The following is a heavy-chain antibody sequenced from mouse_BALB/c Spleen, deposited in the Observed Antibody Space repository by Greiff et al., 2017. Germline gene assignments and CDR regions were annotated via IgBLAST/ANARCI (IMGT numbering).Heavy chain of an antibody. Sequence: EVKLLESGPGLVKPSQSLSLTCTVTGYSITSDYAWNWIRQFPGNKLEWMGYISYSGSTSYNPSLKSRISITRDTSKNQFFLQLNSVTTEDTATYYCARSGYYFAYWGQGTLVTVSA. CDR3: ARSGYYFAY. V-gene: IGHV3-2*02. D-gene: IGHD2-3*01. CDR1: GYSITSDYA. CDR2: ISYSGST. J-gene: IGHJ3*01.